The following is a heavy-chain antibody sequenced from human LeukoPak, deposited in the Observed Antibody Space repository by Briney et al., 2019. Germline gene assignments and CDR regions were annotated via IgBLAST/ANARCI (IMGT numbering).Heavy chain of an antibody. CDR2: IYSGGST. CDR3: ARDRDSYGFDY. J-gene: IGHJ4*02. D-gene: IGHD5-18*01. V-gene: IGHV3-53*01. Sequence: GGSLRLSCAASGFTVSSNYMSWVRQAPGRGLEWVSVIYSGGSTYYADSVKGRFTISRDNSKNTLYLQMNSLRAEDTAVYYCARDRDSYGFDYWGQGTLVTVSS. CDR1: GFTVSSNY.